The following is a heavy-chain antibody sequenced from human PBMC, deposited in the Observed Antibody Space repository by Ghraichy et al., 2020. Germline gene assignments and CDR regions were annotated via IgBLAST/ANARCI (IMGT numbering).Heavy chain of an antibody. D-gene: IGHD3-10*01. J-gene: IGHJ4*02. V-gene: IGHV3-48*01. CDR3: ARDLLLWFGESR. Sequence: GGSLRLSCAASGFTFSSYSMTWVRQAPGKGLEWVSYISSSSSTIYYADSVKGRFTISRDNAKNSLYLQMNSLRAEDTAVYYCARDLLLWFGESRGGQGTLVTVSP. CDR2: ISSSSSTI. CDR1: GFTFSSYS.